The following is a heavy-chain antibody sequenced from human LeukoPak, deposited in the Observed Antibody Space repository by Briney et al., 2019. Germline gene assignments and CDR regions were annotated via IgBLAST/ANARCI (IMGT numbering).Heavy chain of an antibody. CDR2: IYIGGST. CDR1: GFSVSKNY. D-gene: IGHD3-16*01. J-gene: IGHJ3*02. CDR3: AKIVGVTDAFDI. Sequence: PGGSLRLSCAASGFSVSKNYMSWVRQAPGKGLEWVSLIYIGGSTYYADSVRGRFTISRDNSKNTLYLQMNRLRDEDTAVYYCAKIVGVTDAFDIWGQGTMVTISS. V-gene: IGHV3-53*01.